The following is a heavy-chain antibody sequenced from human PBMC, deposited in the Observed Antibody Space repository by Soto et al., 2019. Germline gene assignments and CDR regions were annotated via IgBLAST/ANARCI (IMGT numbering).Heavy chain of an antibody. CDR3: AGGQYNFDY. J-gene: IGHJ4*02. D-gene: IGHD1-1*01. CDR2: ISDDGSNK. V-gene: IGHV3-30*03. Sequence: QVQLVESGGGVVQPGRSLRLSCAASGFPFSSYGMHWVRQAPGKGLEWVAHISDDGSNKHYTGSVKGRFTISRDNSKNMLYLQMSSLRAEDTAVYYCAGGQYNFDYCGQGTRVSVSS. CDR1: GFPFSSYG.